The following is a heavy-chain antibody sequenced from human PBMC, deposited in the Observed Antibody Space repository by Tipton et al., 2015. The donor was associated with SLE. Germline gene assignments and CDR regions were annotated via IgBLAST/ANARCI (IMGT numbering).Heavy chain of an antibody. V-gene: IGHV4-38-2*02. J-gene: IGHJ4*02. CDR1: GYSISSGYH. D-gene: IGHD6-13*01. CDR2: IYHSGDT. Sequence: TLSLTCIVSGYSISSGYHWGWIRQPPGKGLEWIGSIYHSGDTYYNPSLQSRVIISVDTSKNQFSLKLSSVTAADTAVYYCARVRRDSSSWGLDYWGQGTLITVPS. CDR3: ARVRRDSSSWGLDY.